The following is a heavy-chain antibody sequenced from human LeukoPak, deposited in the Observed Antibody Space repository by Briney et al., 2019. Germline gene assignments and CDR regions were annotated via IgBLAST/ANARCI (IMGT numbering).Heavy chain of an antibody. CDR2: IYYSGST. J-gene: IGHJ6*03. Sequence: PSETLSLTCTVSGGSISSYYWSWIRQPPGKGLEWIGYIYYSGSTNYNPSLKSRVTISVDTSKNQFSLKLSSVTAADTAVYYCARVGYSSSLYYYYYMDVWGKGTTVTVSS. V-gene: IGHV4-59*01. CDR3: ARVGYSSSLYYYYYMDV. CDR1: GGSISSYY. D-gene: IGHD6-6*01.